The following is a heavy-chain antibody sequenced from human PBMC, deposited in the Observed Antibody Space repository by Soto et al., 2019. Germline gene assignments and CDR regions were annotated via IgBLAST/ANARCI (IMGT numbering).Heavy chain of an antibody. V-gene: IGHV1-69*12. CDR1: GGTFSSYG. D-gene: IGHD5-12*01. J-gene: IGHJ4*02. CDR2: IVPIVDTS. CDR3: VRVVAIPGYPDN. Sequence: QVQLVQSGGEVRQPASSVKVSWKTSGGTFSSYGISWVRLAPGQGLEWMGGIVPIVDTSTYAQKFQGRVTITADESTSTVYMELSSLRSHDTAVYYCVRVVAIPGYPDNWGQGTLVTVSS.